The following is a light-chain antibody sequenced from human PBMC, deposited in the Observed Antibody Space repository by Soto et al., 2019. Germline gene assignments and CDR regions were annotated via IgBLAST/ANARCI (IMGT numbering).Light chain of an antibody. CDR1: QPISDY. CDR2: TAS. CDR3: QQHCNTPRT. J-gene: IGKJ1*01. V-gene: IGKV1-39*01. Sequence: DIQMTQSPSSLSASLGDRVTITCRTSQPISDYLNWYQQKPGKAPTLLIYTASNLQSGVPSRFSGSGSGTHFTLTISSLQPEDFATYYCQQHCNTPRTFGQGTKVDIK.